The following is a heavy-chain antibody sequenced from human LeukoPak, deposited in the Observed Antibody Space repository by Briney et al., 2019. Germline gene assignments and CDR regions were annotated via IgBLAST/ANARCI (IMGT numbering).Heavy chain of an antibody. Sequence: GGSLRLSCVASTFSLSSHSMNWVRRAPGKGLEWVSSISFGSDHIRYADSVKGRFTISRDNAKNSVYLQMNNVRAEDTAVYYCAKSLGIGSFQTGELDYWGQGSLVTVSS. D-gene: IGHD3-10*01. CDR2: ISFGSDHI. V-gene: IGHV3-21*01. CDR3: AKSLGIGSFQTGELDY. CDR1: TFSLSSHS. J-gene: IGHJ4*02.